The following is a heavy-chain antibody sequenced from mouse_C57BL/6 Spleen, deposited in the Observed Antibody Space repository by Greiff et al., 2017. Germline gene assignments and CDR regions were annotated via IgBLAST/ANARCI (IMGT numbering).Heavy chain of an antibody. Sequence: QVQLQQPGAELVMPGASVKLSCKASGYTFTSYWMHWVKQRPGQGLEWIGEIDPSDSYTNYNQKFKGKSTLTVDKSSSTAYMQLSSLTSEDSAVYYCARSGYYCGSSYVGYAMDYWGQGTSVTVSS. CDR2: IDPSDSYT. V-gene: IGHV1-69*01. J-gene: IGHJ4*01. CDR1: GYTFTSYW. D-gene: IGHD1-1*01. CDR3: ARSGYYCGSSYVGYAMDY.